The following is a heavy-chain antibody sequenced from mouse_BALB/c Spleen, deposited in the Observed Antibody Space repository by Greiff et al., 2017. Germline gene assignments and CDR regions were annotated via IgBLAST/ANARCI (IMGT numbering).Heavy chain of an antibody. D-gene: IGHD2-4*01. J-gene: IGHJ3*01. CDR1: GFNIKDTY. CDR3: AFDYAFAY. Sequence: VQLQQSGAELVKPGASVKLSCTASGFNIKDTYMHWVKQRPEQGLEWIGRIDPANGNTKYDPKFQGKATITADTSSNTAYLQLSSLTSEDTAVYYCAFDYAFAYWGRGTLVTVSA. CDR2: IDPANGNT. V-gene: IGHV14-3*02.